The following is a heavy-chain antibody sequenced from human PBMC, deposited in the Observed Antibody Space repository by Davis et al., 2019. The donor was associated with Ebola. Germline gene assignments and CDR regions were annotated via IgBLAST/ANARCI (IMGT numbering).Heavy chain of an antibody. V-gene: IGHV4-39*01. CDR1: GGSISSSGYY. CDR3: ASARISGSYAHFDY. D-gene: IGHD1-26*01. Sequence: MPSETLSLTCTVSGGSISSSGYYWAWIRRPPGKGLEWIGSAYYSGSSGSTHYNPSLKSRVTISADTSKNQLSLRMSSVTAADTAVYYCASARISGSYAHFDYWGQGTLVTVSS. CDR2: AYYSGSSGST. J-gene: IGHJ4*02.